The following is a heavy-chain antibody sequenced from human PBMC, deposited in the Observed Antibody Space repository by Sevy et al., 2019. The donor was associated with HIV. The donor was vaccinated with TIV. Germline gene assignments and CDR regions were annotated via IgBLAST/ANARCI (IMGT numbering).Heavy chain of an antibody. Sequence: GESLKSSCKGSGYSFTSHWIGWVRHMPGKGLEWMGIIFPDDSETRYSPSFQGQVTFSADKSINTAYLQWGSLKASDTAMSYCATSRSGYFDSSGYYIYWGQGTLVTVSS. CDR3: ATSRSGYFDSSGYYIY. V-gene: IGHV5-51*01. CDR2: IFPDDSET. J-gene: IGHJ4*02. D-gene: IGHD3-22*01. CDR1: GYSFTSHW.